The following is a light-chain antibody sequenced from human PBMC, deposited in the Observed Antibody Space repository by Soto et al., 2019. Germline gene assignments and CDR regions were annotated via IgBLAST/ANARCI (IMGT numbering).Light chain of an antibody. CDR2: DAS. V-gene: IGKV1-33*01. CDR1: QDINKY. Sequence: DTQMTQSPSSLSASVGERVTITCQASQDINKYLNWHQQKPGKAPNLLIYDASNLETGVPSRFSGSGSGTSFTFTISSLQPEDVATYYGQQYDNLPLSFGGGTKVEIK. CDR3: QQYDNLPLS. J-gene: IGKJ4*01.